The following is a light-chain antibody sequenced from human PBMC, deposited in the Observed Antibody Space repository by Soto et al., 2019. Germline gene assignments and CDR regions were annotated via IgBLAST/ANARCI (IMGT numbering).Light chain of an antibody. CDR1: QSISSY. CDR2: AAS. Sequence: DIKMTQSPSSLSAYIGDRVTITCRASQSISSYLNWYQQKPGKAPKLLIYAASSLQSGVPSRFSGSGSGTEFTLTISSLQPDDFATYYCQHYNSYSEAFGQGTKVDI. J-gene: IGKJ1*01. V-gene: IGKV1-39*01. CDR3: QHYNSYSEA.